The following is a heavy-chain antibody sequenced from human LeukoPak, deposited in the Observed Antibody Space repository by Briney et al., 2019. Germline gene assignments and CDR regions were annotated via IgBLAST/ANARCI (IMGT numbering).Heavy chain of an antibody. CDR2: IYPGDSDI. J-gene: IGHJ3*02. CDR3: ARSRDSSGDAFDI. CDR1: GYNFTTYW. V-gene: IGHV5-51*01. D-gene: IGHD3-22*01. Sequence: GESLKISCKGSGYNFTTYWIGWVRQMPGKGLEWMGIIYPGDSDIRYSPSFQGQVIISADKSINTAYLQWNSLKASDTAMYYCARSRDSSGDAFDIWGQGTTVTVSS.